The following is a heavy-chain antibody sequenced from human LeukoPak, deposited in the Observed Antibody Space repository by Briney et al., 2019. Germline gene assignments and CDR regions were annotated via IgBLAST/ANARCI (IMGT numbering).Heavy chain of an antibody. CDR1: GFPFSEYS. V-gene: IGHV3-69-1*01. J-gene: IGHJ4*02. CDR3: ARGPYDYGEYIDY. CDR2: IDSSSTI. D-gene: IGHD4-17*01. Sequence: GGSLRLSCAASGFPFSEYSMNWVRQAPGKGLEWVSYIDSSSTIYYADSVEGRFTISRDNAKNSLCLQLNSLRAEDTAVYYCARGPYDYGEYIDYWGQGTLVTVSS.